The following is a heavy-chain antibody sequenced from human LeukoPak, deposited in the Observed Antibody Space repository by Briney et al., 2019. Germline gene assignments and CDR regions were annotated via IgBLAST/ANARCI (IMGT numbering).Heavy chain of an antibody. J-gene: IGHJ4*02. CDR3: ARGQLYSSSWYYFDY. D-gene: IGHD6-13*01. Sequence: SETLSLTCAVYGGSFSGYYWSWIRQPPGKGLEWIGEINHSGSTNYNPSLKSRVTISVDTSKNQFSLKLSSVTAADTAVYYCARGQLYSSSWYYFDYWGQGTLVTVSS. V-gene: IGHV4-34*01. CDR2: INHSGST. CDR1: GGSFSGYY.